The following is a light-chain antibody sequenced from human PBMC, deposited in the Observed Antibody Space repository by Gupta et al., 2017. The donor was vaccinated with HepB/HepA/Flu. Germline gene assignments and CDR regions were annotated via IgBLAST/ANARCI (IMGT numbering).Light chain of an antibody. CDR1: QSVSSY. J-gene: IGKJ5*01. Sequence: EIVFTQSPATLSLSPGERATLSCRASQSVSSYLAWYQQKPGQAPRLLIYDASNRATGIPARFSGSGSGTDFTLTISSLEPEDFAVYYCQQRSNWPQIFGQGTLMEIK. CDR3: QQRSNWPQI. V-gene: IGKV3-11*01. CDR2: DAS.